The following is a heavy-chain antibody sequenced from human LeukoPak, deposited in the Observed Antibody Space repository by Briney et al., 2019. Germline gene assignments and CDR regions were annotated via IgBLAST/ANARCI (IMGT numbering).Heavy chain of an antibody. Sequence: SETLSLTCAIYGGSFSDYYWSWIRQPPNRGLEWIGEITHSGTTNYNPSLKSRVTISEDTSKNQFSLNLNSVTAADTAVYYCARGPPCDYASSGFYFNYWGRGTLVIVSS. J-gene: IGHJ4*02. CDR2: ITHSGTT. CDR1: GGSFSDYY. CDR3: ARGPPCDYASSGFYFNY. D-gene: IGHD3-22*01. V-gene: IGHV4-34*01.